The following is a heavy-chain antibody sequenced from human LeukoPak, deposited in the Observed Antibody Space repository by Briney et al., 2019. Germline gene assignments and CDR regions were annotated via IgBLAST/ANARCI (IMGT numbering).Heavy chain of an antibody. V-gene: IGHV4-34*01. D-gene: IGHD1-1*01. J-gene: IGHJ4*02. Sequence: GSLRLSCAASGYIFSSYAMSWVRQAPGQGLEWIGEINHSGSTNYNPSLKSRVTISVDTSKNQFSLKLSSVTAADTAVYYCASRLLNNWNDSFRIFDYWGQGTLVTVSS. CDR2: INHSGST. CDR1: GYIFSSYA. CDR3: ASRLLNNWNDSFRIFDY.